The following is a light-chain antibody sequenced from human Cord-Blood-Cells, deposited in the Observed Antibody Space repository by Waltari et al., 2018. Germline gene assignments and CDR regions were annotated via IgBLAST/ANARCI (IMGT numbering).Light chain of an antibody. Sequence: DIQMTQSPSSLSSSVVDRVTITCRASQSISSYLNWYQQKPGKAPKLLIYAASSLQSGLPSRFSGSGSGTDFTLTISSLQPEDFATYYCQQSYSTPYTFGQGTKLEIK. CDR1: QSISSY. V-gene: IGKV1-39*01. J-gene: IGKJ2*01. CDR3: QQSYSTPYT. CDR2: AAS.